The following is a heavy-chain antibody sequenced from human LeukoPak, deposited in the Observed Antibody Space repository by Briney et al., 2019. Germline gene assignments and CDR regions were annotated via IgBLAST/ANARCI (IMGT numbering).Heavy chain of an antibody. CDR1: GFTFSDYW. CDR3: ARNAFDT. CDR2: INQDGSGE. J-gene: IGHJ3*02. Sequence: GGSLRLSCAASGFTFSDYWMSWVRQAPGKGLEWVANINQDGSGEAYVDSVKGRFTISRDNARNSLYLQMSNLRAEDTAVYYCARNAFDTWSQGTMVIVSS. V-gene: IGHV3-7*01.